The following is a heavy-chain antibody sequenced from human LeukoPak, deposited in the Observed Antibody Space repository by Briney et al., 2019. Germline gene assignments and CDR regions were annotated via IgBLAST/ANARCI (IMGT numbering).Heavy chain of an antibody. V-gene: IGHV3-23*01. CDR3: AKRSWTGTDCSFFDF. D-gene: IGHD3/OR15-3a*01. CDR1: GFTFSSYG. J-gene: IGHJ4*02. Sequence: PGGSLRLSCAASGFTFSSYGMSWVRQAPGKGLEWVSGLRFGGGETYYADSVRGRFTISRVNAKNSLYLQMNSLRAEQAAIYYCAKRSWTGTDCSFFDFWGQGALVTVSS. CDR2: LRFGGGET.